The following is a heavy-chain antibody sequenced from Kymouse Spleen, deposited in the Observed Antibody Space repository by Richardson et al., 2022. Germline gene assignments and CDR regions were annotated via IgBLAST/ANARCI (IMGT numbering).Heavy chain of an antibody. CDR1: GGSFSGYY. CDR3: AREVAGTVYYYYGMDV. V-gene: IGHV4-34*01. CDR2: INHSGST. D-gene: IGHD6-19*01. J-gene: IGHJ6*02. Sequence: QVQLQQWGAGLLKPSETLSLTCAVYGGSFSGYYWSWIRQPPGKGLEWIGEINHSGSTNYNPSLKSRVTISVDTSKNQFSLKLSSVTAADTAVYYCAREVAGTVYYYYGMDVWGQGTTVTVSS.